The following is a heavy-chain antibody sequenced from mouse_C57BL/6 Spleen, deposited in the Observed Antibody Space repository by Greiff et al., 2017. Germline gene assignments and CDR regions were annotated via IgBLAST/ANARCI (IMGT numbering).Heavy chain of an antibody. CDR1: GFTFSDYG. Sequence: EVMLVESGGGLVKPGGSLKLSCAASGFTFSDYGMHWVRQAPEKGLEWVAYLSSGSSTIYYADTVKGRVTISMDNAKNTLFLQMTSLRSEDTAMYYCARDDGYFYWYFDVWGTGTTVTVSS. CDR2: LSSGSSTI. J-gene: IGHJ1*03. V-gene: IGHV5-17*01. CDR3: ARDDGYFYWYFDV. D-gene: IGHD2-3*01.